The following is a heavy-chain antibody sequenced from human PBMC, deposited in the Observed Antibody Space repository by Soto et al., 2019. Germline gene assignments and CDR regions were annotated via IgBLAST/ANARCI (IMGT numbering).Heavy chain of an antibody. V-gene: IGHV1-69*01. J-gene: IGHJ4*02. Sequence: QVQLVQSGAEVKKPGSSVKVSCKASGGTFSSYAISWVRQAPGQGLEWMGGIIPIFATGNYAQKFQGRVTVNADESTSTTYMDLSSLGSEDTAVYYCARGGIAARYFDSWGQGTLVSVSS. CDR1: GGTFSSYA. CDR3: ARGGIAARYFDS. D-gene: IGHD6-6*01. CDR2: IIPIFATG.